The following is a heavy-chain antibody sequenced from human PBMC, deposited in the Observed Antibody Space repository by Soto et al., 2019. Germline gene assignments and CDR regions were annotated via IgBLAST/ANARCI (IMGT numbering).Heavy chain of an antibody. V-gene: IGHV3-33*06. CDR3: AKDAPRRSGWWYFDY. CDR1: GFTFSSYG. D-gene: IGHD6-19*01. Sequence: GGSLRLSCAASGFTFSSYGMHWVRQAPGKGLEWVAGISYGGSTKYYADSVKGRFTISRDNSKNTLYLEMNSLRAEDTAVYYCAKDAPRRSGWWYFDYWGQGTLVTVS. CDR2: ISYGGSTK. J-gene: IGHJ4*02.